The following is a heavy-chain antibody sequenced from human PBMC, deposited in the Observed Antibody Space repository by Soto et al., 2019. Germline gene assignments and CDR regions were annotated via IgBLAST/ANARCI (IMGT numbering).Heavy chain of an antibody. V-gene: IGHV1-69*06. CDR1: GGTVSSYA. D-gene: IGHD3-9*01. J-gene: IGHJ6*04. CDR2: IIPIFGTA. CDR3: ARGAPQKYYDILTGPRTGYYYYGMDV. Sequence: GASVKVSCKVSGGTVSSYAISWVRQAPGQGLEWMGGIIPIFGTANYAQKFQGRVTITADKSTSTAYMELSSLRSEDTAVYYCARGAPQKYYDILTGPRTGYYYYGMDVWGKGTTVTVSS.